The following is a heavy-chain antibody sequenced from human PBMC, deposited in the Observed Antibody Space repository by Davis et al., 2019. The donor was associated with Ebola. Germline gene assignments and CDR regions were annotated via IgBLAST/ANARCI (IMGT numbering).Heavy chain of an antibody. Sequence: HSQTLSLTCAIPGDSVSSNSAAWNWIRQSPSRGLEWLGRTYYRSKWYNDYAVSVKSRITINPDTSKNQFSLQLNSVTPEDTAVYYCARERSAVAATRHFDYWGQGTLVTVSS. CDR3: ARERSAVAATRHFDY. CDR1: GDSVSSNSAA. CDR2: TYYRSKWYN. D-gene: IGHD2-15*01. J-gene: IGHJ4*02. V-gene: IGHV6-1*01.